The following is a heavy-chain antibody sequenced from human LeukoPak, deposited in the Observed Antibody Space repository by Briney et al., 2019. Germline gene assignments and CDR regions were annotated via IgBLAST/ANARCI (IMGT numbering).Heavy chain of an antibody. Sequence: GGSLRLSCAASGFTFSSYSMNWVRQAPGKGLEWVSSISSSSSYIYYADSVKGRFTTSRDNAKHSLYLQMNSLRAEGTAVYYCARTGGSSSWYGDYWGQGTLVTVSS. D-gene: IGHD6-13*01. CDR1: GFTFSSYS. V-gene: IGHV3-21*01. CDR3: ARTGGSSSWYGDY. J-gene: IGHJ4*02. CDR2: ISSSSSYI.